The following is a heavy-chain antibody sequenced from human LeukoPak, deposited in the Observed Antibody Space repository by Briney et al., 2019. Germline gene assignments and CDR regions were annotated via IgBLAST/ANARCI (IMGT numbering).Heavy chain of an antibody. V-gene: IGHV3-30-3*01. J-gene: IGHJ4*02. CDR1: GFTFSSYA. CDR2: ISYDGSNK. D-gene: IGHD3-22*01. Sequence: GGSLRLSCAASGFTFSSYAMHWVRQAPGKGLEWVAVISYDGSNKYYADSVKGRFTISRDNSKNTLYLQMNSLRAEDTAVYYCARSCYDSSDPLHYWGQGTLVTVSS. CDR3: ARSCYDSSDPLHY.